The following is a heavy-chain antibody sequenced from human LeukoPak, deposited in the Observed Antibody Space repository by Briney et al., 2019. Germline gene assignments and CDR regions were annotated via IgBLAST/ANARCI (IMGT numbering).Heavy chain of an antibody. CDR1: GFTFSSYS. V-gene: IGHV3-21*01. J-gene: IGHJ4*02. D-gene: IGHD6-19*01. Sequence: GGSLRLSCAASGFTFSSYSMNWVRQAPGKGLEWVSSISSSSSYIYYADSVKGRFTISRDNAKNSLYLQMNSLRAEDTAVYYCARGDSSGWVDHWGQGTLVTVSP. CDR2: ISSSSSYI. CDR3: ARGDSSGWVDH.